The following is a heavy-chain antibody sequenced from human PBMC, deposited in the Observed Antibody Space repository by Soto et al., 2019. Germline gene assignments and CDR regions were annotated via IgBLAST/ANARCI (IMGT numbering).Heavy chain of an antibody. CDR2: ISAYNGNT. Sequence: QVQLVQSGAEVKKPGASVKVSCKASGYTFTSYGISWVRQAPGQGLEWMGWISAYNGNTNYAQKLQGRVTMTTDTPTSTAYMELRSLRSDDTAVYYWARGLDPWIQLWSEWGFDPWGQGTLVTVSS. CDR3: ARGLDPWIQLWSEWGFDP. V-gene: IGHV1-18*01. CDR1: GYTFTSYG. D-gene: IGHD5-18*01. J-gene: IGHJ5*02.